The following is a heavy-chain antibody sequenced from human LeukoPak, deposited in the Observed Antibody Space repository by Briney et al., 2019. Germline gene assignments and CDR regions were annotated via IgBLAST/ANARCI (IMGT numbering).Heavy chain of an antibody. CDR2: IREDGTEK. J-gene: IGHJ4*02. V-gene: IGHV3-7*01. CDR3: XXHAGISF. D-gene: IGHD3-10*01. CDR1: GFTFSGAW. Sequence: XXAXGFTFSGAWMTWVRQAPGKGLEWVANIREDGTEKKYVDSVKGRFNIYRDKAKNSLFVQMSKLRDEDTAIYYXXXHAGISFWGQGTLVTVSS.